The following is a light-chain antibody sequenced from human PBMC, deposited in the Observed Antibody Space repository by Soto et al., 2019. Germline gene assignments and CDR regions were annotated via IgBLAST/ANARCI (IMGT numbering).Light chain of an antibody. Sequence: QSVLTQPASVSGSPGQSITISCTGTSRDVGGYNYVSWYQQHPGKAPNLMIFDVSNRPSGVSIRFSGSKSGNTASLTISGLQAEDEADYYCSSYRSSSTLYVFGTGTRSPS. J-gene: IGLJ1*01. CDR1: SRDVGGYNY. CDR3: SSYRSSSTLYV. CDR2: DVS. V-gene: IGLV2-14*01.